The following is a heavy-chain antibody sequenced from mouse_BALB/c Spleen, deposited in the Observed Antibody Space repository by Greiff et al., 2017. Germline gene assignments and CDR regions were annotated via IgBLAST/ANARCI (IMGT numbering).Heavy chain of an antibody. CDR3: AREFITTVVAKGFAY. CDR1: GYSITSGYY. J-gene: IGHJ3*01. Sequence: VQLKESGPGLVKPSQSLSLTCSVTGYSITSGYYWNWIRQFPGNKLEWMGYISYDGSNNYNPSLKNRISITRDTSKNQFFLKLNSVTTEDTATYYCAREFITTVVAKGFAYWGQGTLVTVSA. D-gene: IGHD1-1*01. V-gene: IGHV3-6*02. CDR2: ISYDGSN.